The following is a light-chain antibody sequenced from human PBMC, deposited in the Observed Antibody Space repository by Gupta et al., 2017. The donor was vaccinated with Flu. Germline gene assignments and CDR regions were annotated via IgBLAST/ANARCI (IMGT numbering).Light chain of an antibody. V-gene: IGKV3-20*01. CDR1: QSVSSS. J-gene: IGKJ5*01. CDR2: GAS. CDR3: HQDCRSRIT. Sequence: EIVLTQSPGTLSLSPGQRATLSCRASQSVSSSLAWYQQKPGQTPRLLIYGASSRATGIPDRFSGSGSGTEFTLTINRLEPEDFAVYYCHQDCRSRITFGQGTLLEIK.